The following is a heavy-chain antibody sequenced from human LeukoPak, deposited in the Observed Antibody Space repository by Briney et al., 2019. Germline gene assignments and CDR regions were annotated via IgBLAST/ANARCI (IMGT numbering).Heavy chain of an antibody. CDR3: AKVLKRITMVRGVHFDY. V-gene: IGHV3-23*01. CDR2: ISGSGGST. J-gene: IGHJ4*02. D-gene: IGHD3-10*01. Sequence: GGSLRLSCAASGFTFSNYGMNWVRQAPGKGLEWVSAISGSGGSTNYADSVKGRFTISRDNSKNTLYLQMNSLRADDTAIYYCAKVLKRITMVRGVHFDYWGQGTLVTVSS. CDR1: GFTFSNYG.